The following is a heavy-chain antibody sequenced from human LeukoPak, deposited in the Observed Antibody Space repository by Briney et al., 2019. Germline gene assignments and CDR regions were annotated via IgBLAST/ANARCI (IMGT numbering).Heavy chain of an antibody. J-gene: IGHJ4*02. Sequence: PSETLSLTCTVSGGSISSTYYYWGWIRQPPGKGLEWIGNFHYSGSNSYNPSLKSRVTISVDTSKNQFSLRLSSVTAADTAVYYCARQVTFGYAYAYYFDYWGQGTLVTVSS. CDR2: FHYSGSN. CDR3: ARQVTFGYAYAYYFDY. V-gene: IGHV4-39*01. D-gene: IGHD3-16*01. CDR1: GGSISSTYYY.